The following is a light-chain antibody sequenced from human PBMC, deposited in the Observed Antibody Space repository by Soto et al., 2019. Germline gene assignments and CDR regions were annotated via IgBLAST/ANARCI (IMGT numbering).Light chain of an antibody. Sequence: QSVLTQPPSVSGAPGQRVTISCTGSSSNIGAGYDVHWYQQLPGRAPKLPIYGNTNRPSGVPDRFSGSKSGTSASLAITGLQAEDEADYYCLSFDSSLSVVFGGGTKAHRP. V-gene: IGLV1-40*01. J-gene: IGLJ2*01. CDR1: SSNIGAGYD. CDR2: GNT. CDR3: LSFDSSLSVV.